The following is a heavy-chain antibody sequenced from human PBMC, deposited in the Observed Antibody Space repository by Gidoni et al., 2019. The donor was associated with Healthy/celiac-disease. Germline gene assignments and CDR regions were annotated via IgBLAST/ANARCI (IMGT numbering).Heavy chain of an antibody. CDR2: ISYDGSNK. CDR3: AKDLDVSNFDY. Sequence: QVQLVESGGGVVQPGRALRISWAASGFPFSRHGMHWVRQAPGKGLEWVAVISYDGSNKYYADSVKGRFTISRDNSKNTLYLQMNSLRAEDTAVYYCAKDLDVSNFDYWGQGTLVTVSS. J-gene: IGHJ4*02. CDR1: GFPFSRHG. V-gene: IGHV3-30*18.